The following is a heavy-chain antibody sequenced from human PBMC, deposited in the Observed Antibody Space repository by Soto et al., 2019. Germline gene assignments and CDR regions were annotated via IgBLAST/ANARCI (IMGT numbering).Heavy chain of an antibody. CDR3: ARILGSFSSSWSKDY. J-gene: IGHJ4*02. CDR2: IWYDGNNK. Sequence: VQLVESGGGVVQPGTSLRLSCAASGFTFSNYGMHWVRQAPGKGLEWVAVIWYDGNNKYYADSVKGRFTISRDNSKNTLYLQMNSLRAEDTAVYYCARILGSFSSSWSKDYWGQGTLVTVSS. D-gene: IGHD6-13*01. CDR1: GFTFSNYG. V-gene: IGHV3-33*01.